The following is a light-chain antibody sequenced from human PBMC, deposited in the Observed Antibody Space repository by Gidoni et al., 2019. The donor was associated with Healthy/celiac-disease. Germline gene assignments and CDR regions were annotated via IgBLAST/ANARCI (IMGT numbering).Light chain of an antibody. CDR1: QDISNY. CDR3: QQYDNLPPFT. J-gene: IGKJ3*01. V-gene: IGKV1-33*01. Sequence: IPLPQSPSALSASVGDRVTITCQASQDISNYLNWYQQKPGKAPKLLIYDASNLETGVPSRFSGSGSGTDFTFTISSLQPEDIATYYCQQYDNLPPFTFGPGTKVDIK. CDR2: DAS.